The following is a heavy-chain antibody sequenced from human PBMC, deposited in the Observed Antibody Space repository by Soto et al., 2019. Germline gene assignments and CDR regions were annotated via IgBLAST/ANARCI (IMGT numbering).Heavy chain of an antibody. CDR1: GGTFSSYA. CDR3: ARTAVAGTWYFDY. CDR2: IIPIFGTA. J-gene: IGHJ4*02. D-gene: IGHD6-19*01. Sequence: QVQLVQSGAEVKKPGSSVKVSCKASGGTFSSYAISWVRQAPGQGLEWMGGIIPIFGTANYAQKFQGRVTMTEDESRSTAYMERGSLRSEDTDVYYCARTAVAGTWYFDYWGQGTLVTVSS. V-gene: IGHV1-69*12.